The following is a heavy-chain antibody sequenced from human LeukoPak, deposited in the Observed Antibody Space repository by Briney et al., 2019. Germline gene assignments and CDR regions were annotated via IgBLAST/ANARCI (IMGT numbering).Heavy chain of an antibody. D-gene: IGHD3-22*01. Sequence: SVKVSCKASGGTFSSYAISWVRQAPGQGLEWMGGIIPIFGTANYAQKFQGRVTITADESTSTAYMELSSLRSEDTAVYYCARVYYYDSSGYYGNWFDPWGQGTLVTVSS. V-gene: IGHV1-69*13. CDR3: ARVYYYDSSGYYGNWFDP. J-gene: IGHJ5*02. CDR1: GGTFSSYA. CDR2: IIPIFGTA.